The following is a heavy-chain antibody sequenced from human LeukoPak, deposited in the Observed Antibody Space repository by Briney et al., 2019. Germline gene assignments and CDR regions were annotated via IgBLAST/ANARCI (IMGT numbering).Heavy chain of an antibody. Sequence: SETLSLTRTVSGGSISSYYWSWIRQPPGKGLEWIGYIYYSGSTNYNPSLKSRVTISVDTSKNQFSLKLSSVTAADTAVYYCARTYYYDSSGIFDYWGQGTLVTVSS. CDR3: ARTYYYDSSGIFDY. J-gene: IGHJ4*02. CDR1: GGSISSYY. V-gene: IGHV4-59*01. CDR2: IYYSGST. D-gene: IGHD3-22*01.